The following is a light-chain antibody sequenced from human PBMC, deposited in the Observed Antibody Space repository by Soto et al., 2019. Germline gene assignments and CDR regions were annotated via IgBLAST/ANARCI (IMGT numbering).Light chain of an antibody. CDR1: SSDVGGYKY. CDR3: SSYTSISTVV. CDR2: EVS. Sequence: QSALTQPASVSGSPGQSITISCTGTSSDVGGYKYVSWYQQHPGKAPKLMIYEVSNRPSGVSNRFSGSKSGNTASLTISGLQADDEADYYCSSYTSISTVVFGGGTKVTVL. V-gene: IGLV2-14*01. J-gene: IGLJ2*01.